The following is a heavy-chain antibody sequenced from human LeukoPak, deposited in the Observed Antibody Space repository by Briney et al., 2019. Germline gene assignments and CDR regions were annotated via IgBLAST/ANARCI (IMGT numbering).Heavy chain of an antibody. CDR3: ARSYDSSGYSYWFDP. J-gene: IGHJ5*02. CDR2: IYYSGST. Sequence: SETLSLTCTVSGGSISSYYWSWIRQPPGKGLEWIGYIYYSGSTNYNPSLKSRVTMSVDTSKNQFSLKLSSVTAADTAVYYCARSYDSSGYSYWFDPWGQETLVTVSS. D-gene: IGHD3-22*01. CDR1: GGSISSYY. V-gene: IGHV4-59*08.